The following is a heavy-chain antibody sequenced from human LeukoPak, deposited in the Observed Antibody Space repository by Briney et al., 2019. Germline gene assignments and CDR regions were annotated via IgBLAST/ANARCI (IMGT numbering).Heavy chain of an antibody. CDR3: ARGDTVMVKKFDY. V-gene: IGHV1-69*10. D-gene: IGHD5-18*01. Sequence: EASVKVSCKASGGTFSSYFISWVRQAPGQGLEWMGRIIPMFGVANYAQNFQGRVTITADKSTNTAYMELSSLRSEDTAVYYCARGDTVMVKKFDYWGQGTLVTVSS. CDR2: IIPMFGVA. CDR1: GGTFSSYF. J-gene: IGHJ4*02.